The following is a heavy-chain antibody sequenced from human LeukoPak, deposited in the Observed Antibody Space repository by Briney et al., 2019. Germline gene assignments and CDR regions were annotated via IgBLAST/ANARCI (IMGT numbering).Heavy chain of an antibody. CDR2: IKQDGSEK. D-gene: IGHD3/OR15-3a*01. V-gene: IGHV3-7*01. CDR1: GFTFSSYW. CDR3: TRDDDTSSHFGRLS. Sequence: GGSLRLSCAASGFTFSSYWMSWVRQAPGKGLEWVANIKQDGSEKYYVDPVKGRFTISRDNAKNSLYLQMNSLRAEDTAVYYCTRDDDTSSHFGRLSWGQGTLVTVSS. J-gene: IGHJ5*02.